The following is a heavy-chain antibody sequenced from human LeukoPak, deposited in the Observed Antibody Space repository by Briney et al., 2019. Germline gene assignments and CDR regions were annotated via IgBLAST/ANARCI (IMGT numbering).Heavy chain of an antibody. J-gene: IGHJ4*02. CDR1: GYSFTSYW. Sequence: GESLQISCQGSGYSFTSYWIGWVRQLPGKGLEWMGIIYPGDSDTRYSPSFQGQVTISADKSISTAYLQWSSLKASDTVMYYCARPPRYSGYDSPYYFDYWGQGTLVTVSS. V-gene: IGHV5-51*01. CDR2: IYPGDSDT. CDR3: ARPPRYSGYDSPYYFDY. D-gene: IGHD5-12*01.